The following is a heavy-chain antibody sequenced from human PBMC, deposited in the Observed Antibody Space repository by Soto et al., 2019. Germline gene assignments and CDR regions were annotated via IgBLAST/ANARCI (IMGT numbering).Heavy chain of an antibody. D-gene: IGHD5-18*01. Sequence: QVQLVESGGGVVQPGRSLRLSCAASGFTFSSYAMHWVRQAPGKGLEWVAVISYDGSNKYYADSVKGRCTISSDNSKNTLYLQMNSLRAEDTAVYYCERDRGYSYGLDYWGQGTLVTVSS. V-gene: IGHV3-30-3*01. J-gene: IGHJ4*02. CDR2: ISYDGSNK. CDR3: ERDRGYSYGLDY. CDR1: GFTFSSYA.